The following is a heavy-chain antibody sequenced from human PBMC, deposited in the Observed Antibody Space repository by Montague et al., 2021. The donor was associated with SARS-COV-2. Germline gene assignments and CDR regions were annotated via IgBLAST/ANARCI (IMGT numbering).Heavy chain of an antibody. J-gene: IGHJ5*02. CDR3: ARDRRYSSTWYGAFDP. D-gene: IGHD6-13*01. CDR2: SYYSGST. CDR1: RGSISSGGNY. Sequence: TLSLTCTVSRGSISSGGNYWSWIRQHPVKGLEWIGCSYYSGSTYYNPSLKSRVSISVDTSKNQFSLKLSSVTAADTAVYYCARDRRYSSTWYGAFDPWGQGMQVTVSS. V-gene: IGHV4-31*03.